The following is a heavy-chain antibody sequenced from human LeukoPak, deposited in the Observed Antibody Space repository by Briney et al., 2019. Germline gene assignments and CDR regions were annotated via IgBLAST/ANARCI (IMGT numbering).Heavy chain of an antibody. J-gene: IGHJ4*02. CDR2: ISSSSSYI. CDR3: ARDRDGYNFLDY. V-gene: IGHV3-21*01. CDR1: GFTFSSYS. Sequence: GGSLRLSWAASGFTFSSYSMNWVRQAPGKGLEWVSSISSSSSYIYYADSVKGRFTISRDNAKNSLYLQMNSLRAEDTAVYYCARDRDGYNFLDYWGQGTLVTVSS. D-gene: IGHD5-24*01.